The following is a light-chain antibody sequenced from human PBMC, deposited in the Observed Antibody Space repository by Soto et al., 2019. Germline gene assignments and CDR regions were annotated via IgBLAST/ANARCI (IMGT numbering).Light chain of an antibody. CDR1: QGIRND. CDR2: AAS. CDR3: QQGFSLPWT. Sequence: DIQMTHSPSSLSASVGDRVTITCRASQGIRNDLGCYQQKPGKAPRLLIYAASNLHSGVPSTFSASGSGTDFALNISSLQADDFGTYYCQQGFSLPWTFGQGTKVDIK. V-gene: IGKV1-39*01. J-gene: IGKJ1*01.